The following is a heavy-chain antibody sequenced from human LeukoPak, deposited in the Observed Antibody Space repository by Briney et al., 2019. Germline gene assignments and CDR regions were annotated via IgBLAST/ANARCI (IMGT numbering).Heavy chain of an antibody. Sequence: PGGSLRLSCAASGFTFSDYYMSWIRQPPGKGLEWIGTIYYSGTTYYKPSLKSRVTISVDTSKNQFSLKVSSVTAADTAVYYCARQTGGSSSIDYWGQGTLVTVSS. J-gene: IGHJ4*02. CDR1: GFTFSDYY. CDR3: ARQTGGSSSIDY. D-gene: IGHD6-6*01. V-gene: IGHV4-39*01. CDR2: IYYSGTT.